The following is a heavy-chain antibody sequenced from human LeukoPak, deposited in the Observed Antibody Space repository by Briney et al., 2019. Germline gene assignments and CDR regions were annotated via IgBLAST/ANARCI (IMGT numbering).Heavy chain of an antibody. J-gene: IGHJ6*02. CDR3: ARGSKYDFWSGYYPSYYGMDV. Sequence: ASVKVSCKASGYTFTSYDINWVRQATGQGLEWMGWMNPNSGDTGYAQKFQGRVTMTRNTSISTAYMELSSLRSEDTAVYYCARGSKYDFWSGYYPSYYGMDVWGQGTTVTVSS. V-gene: IGHV1-8*01. D-gene: IGHD3-3*01. CDR2: MNPNSGDT. CDR1: GYTFTSYD.